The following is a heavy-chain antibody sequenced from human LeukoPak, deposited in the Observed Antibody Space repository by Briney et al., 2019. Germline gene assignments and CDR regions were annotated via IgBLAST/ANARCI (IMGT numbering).Heavy chain of an antibody. Sequence: GGSLRLSCAASGFTFSSYAMHWVRQAPGKGLEYVSAISSNGGSTYYANSVKGRFTISRDNSKNTLYLQMGSLRAEDMAVYYCARGSGDYGYDYWGQGALVTVSS. D-gene: IGHD4-17*01. CDR3: ARGSGDYGYDY. CDR1: GFTFSSYA. J-gene: IGHJ4*02. CDR2: ISSNGGST. V-gene: IGHV3-64*01.